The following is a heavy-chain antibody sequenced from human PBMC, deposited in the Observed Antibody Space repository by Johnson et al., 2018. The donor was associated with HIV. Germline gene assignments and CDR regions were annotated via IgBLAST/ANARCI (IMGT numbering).Heavy chain of an antibody. V-gene: IGHV3-7*04. CDR3: ARGVKQQLSVVDAFDI. Sequence: EVQLVESGGGLVKPGGSLRLSCAASGFTFSDYYMSWVRQAPGKGLEWVANIKQDGSETFYADSVKGRFTISRDNSKNRLHLQMNSLRAEDTAVYFCARGVKQQLSVVDAFDIWGQGTMVTVSS. D-gene: IGHD6-13*01. J-gene: IGHJ3*02. CDR2: IKQDGSET. CDR1: GFTFSDYY.